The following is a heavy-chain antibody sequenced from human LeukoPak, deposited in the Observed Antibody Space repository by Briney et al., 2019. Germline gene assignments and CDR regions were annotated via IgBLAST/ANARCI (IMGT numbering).Heavy chain of an antibody. CDR2: IKRKTDGGPT. J-gene: IGHJ4*01. V-gene: IGHV3-15*01. Sequence: GGSLRLSCAASGFIFSNPGMSWVLPAPGQGLESFRRIKRKTDGGPTDYAAPLKGRFTASRDDSKSTLYLQMNSLKAEDTAVYYCTTVGYSSIWYVLSSFDNWGHGSLVTVSS. CDR3: TTVGYSSIWYVLSSFDN. CDR1: GFIFSNPG. D-gene: IGHD6-13*01.